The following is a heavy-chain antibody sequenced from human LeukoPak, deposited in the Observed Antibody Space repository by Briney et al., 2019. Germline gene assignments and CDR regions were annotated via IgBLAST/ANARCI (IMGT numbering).Heavy chain of an antibody. D-gene: IGHD3-10*02. Sequence: GGSLRLSCAASGFSFSNSSMNWLRQAPGKGLEWVSSISTGSGYIFQADSVDNAKNSLYLQMNSLRAEDTAVYYCAELGITMIGGVWGKGTRSPSPQ. CDR3: AELGITMIGGV. CDR2: ISTGSGYI. V-gene: IGHV3-21*01. J-gene: IGHJ6*04. CDR1: GFSFSNSS.